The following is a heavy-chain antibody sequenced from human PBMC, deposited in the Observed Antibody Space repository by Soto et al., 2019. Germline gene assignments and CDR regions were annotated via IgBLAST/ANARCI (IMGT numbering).Heavy chain of an antibody. Sequence: QLQLQESGPGLVKPSETLSLTCTVSGGSISSSSYYWGWIRQPPGKGLEWIGSIYYSGSTYYNPSLKRRVTISVDTSKNQFSLKLSSVTAADTAVYYCRSHAGGDYVWSGYWYFDLWGRGTLVTVSS. J-gene: IGHJ2*01. D-gene: IGHD4-17*01. CDR2: IYYSGST. V-gene: IGHV4-39*01. CDR1: GGSISSSSYY. CDR3: RSHAGGDYVWSGYWYFDL.